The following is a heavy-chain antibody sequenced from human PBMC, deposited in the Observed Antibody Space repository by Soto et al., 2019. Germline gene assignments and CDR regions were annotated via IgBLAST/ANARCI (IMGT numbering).Heavy chain of an antibody. D-gene: IGHD2-21*02. CDR3: ARGGDIVVVTAPLDH. Sequence: ASVKVSCKASGYTFTSYGISWVRQAPGQGLEWMGWISAYNGNTNYAQKLQGRVTMTTDTSTGTLYMELSSLRSEDTAVYYCARGGDIVVVTAPLDHWGQGTLVTVSS. CDR1: GYTFTSYG. V-gene: IGHV1-18*01. CDR2: ISAYNGNT. J-gene: IGHJ5*02.